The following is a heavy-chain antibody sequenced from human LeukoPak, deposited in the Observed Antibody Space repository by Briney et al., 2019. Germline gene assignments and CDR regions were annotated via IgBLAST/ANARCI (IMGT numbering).Heavy chain of an antibody. CDR1: GYTFTGYY. D-gene: IGHD2-2*01. CDR3: ARDLGSTRGY. V-gene: IGHV1-2*06. Sequence: ASVKVSCKASGYTFTGYYIHWVRQAPGQGLEWMGRINPNSGGTNYAQKFQGRVTMTRDTSISTAYMELSRPRSDDTAVYFCARDLGSTRGYWGQGTLVTVSS. CDR2: INPNSGGT. J-gene: IGHJ4*02.